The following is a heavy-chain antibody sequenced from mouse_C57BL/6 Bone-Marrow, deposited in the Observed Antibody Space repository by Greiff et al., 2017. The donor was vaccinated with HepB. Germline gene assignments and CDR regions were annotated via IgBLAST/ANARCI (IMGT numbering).Heavy chain of an antibody. Sequence: VQLQQSEPELVKPGASVKISCKASGYAFSSSWMNWVKQRPGKGLEWIGRIYPGDGDTNYNGKFKGKATLTADKSSSTAYMQLSSLTSEDSAVYFCARAAQSSRRYFDYWGQGTTLTVSS. CDR3: ARAAQSSRRYFDY. V-gene: IGHV1-82*01. D-gene: IGHD3-2*02. J-gene: IGHJ2*01. CDR1: GYAFSSSW. CDR2: IYPGDGDT.